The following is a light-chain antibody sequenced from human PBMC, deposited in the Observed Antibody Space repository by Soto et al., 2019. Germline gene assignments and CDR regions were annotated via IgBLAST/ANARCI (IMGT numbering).Light chain of an antibody. J-gene: IGLJ1*01. V-gene: IGLV2-14*03. CDR1: SRNVGTYKY. CDR3: SSYTSSNTYV. CDR2: DVS. Sequence: SALTQPASVSGSPGQSITISCTGTSRNVGTYKYVSWYQHHPGKVPQLMIYDVSNRPSGVSDRFSGSKSGNTASLTISGLQAEDEADYYCSSYTSSNTYVFGTGTKVTVL.